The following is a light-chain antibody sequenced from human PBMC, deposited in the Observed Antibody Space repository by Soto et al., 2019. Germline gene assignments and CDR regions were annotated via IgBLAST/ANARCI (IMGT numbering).Light chain of an antibody. CDR3: SSYAGSHTFR. CDR2: EVS. CDR1: SSDVGGYNY. Sequence: QSVLTQPPSASGSPGQSVTISCIGTSSDVGGYNYVSWYQQHPGKAPKLMIFEVSKRSSGVPDRFSGSKSGSTASLTVSGLQAEDEADYYCSSYAGSHTFRFGGGTQLTVL. V-gene: IGLV2-8*01. J-gene: IGLJ2*01.